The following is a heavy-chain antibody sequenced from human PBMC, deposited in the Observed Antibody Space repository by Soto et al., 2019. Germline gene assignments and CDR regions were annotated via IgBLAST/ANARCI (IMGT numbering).Heavy chain of an antibody. CDR2: IKQDGSEK. CDR1: GFTFSSHW. D-gene: IGHD3-9*01. CDR3: AREMYYDILTGYYIPLAAVDI. V-gene: IGHV3-7*03. J-gene: IGHJ3*02. Sequence: WGSLRLSWAASGFTFSSHWMSWVRQAPGKGLEWVANIKQDGSEKYYVDSVKGRFTISRDNAKNSLYLQMNSLRAEDTAVYYCAREMYYDILTGYYIPLAAVDIWGHGTMVTV.